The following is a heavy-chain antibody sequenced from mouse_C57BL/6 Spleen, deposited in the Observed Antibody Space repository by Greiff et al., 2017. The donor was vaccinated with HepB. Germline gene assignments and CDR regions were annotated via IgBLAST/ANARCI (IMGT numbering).Heavy chain of an antibody. CDR3: ARRVTGTGAWFAY. Sequence: EVQLQESGGDLVKPGGSLKLSCAASGFTFSSYGMSWVRQTPDKRLEWVATISSGGSYTYYPDSVKGRFTISRDNAKNTLYLQMSSLKSEDTAMYYCARRVTGTGAWFAYWGQGTLVTVSA. J-gene: IGHJ3*01. CDR1: GFTFSSYG. V-gene: IGHV5-6*01. D-gene: IGHD4-1*01. CDR2: ISSGGSYT.